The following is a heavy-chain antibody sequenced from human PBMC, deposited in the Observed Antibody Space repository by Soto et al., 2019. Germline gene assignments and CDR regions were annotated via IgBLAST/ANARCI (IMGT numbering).Heavy chain of an antibody. J-gene: IGHJ4*02. V-gene: IGHV4-59*08. CDR1: GGSISSYY. CDR3: ARHGDEEPHFDY. D-gene: IGHD3-10*01. CDR2: IYYSGST. Sequence: SETLSLTCTVSGGSISSYYWSWIRQPPGKGLEWIGYIYYSGSTNYNPSLKSRVTISVDTSKNQFSLKLSSVTAADTAVYYCARHGDEEPHFDYWGQGTLVTVSS.